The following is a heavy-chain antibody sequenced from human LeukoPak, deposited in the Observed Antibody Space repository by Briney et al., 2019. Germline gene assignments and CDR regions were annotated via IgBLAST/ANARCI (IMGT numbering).Heavy chain of an antibody. Sequence: PGGSLRLSCAASGFTYSDYYMSWIRQDPGKGLEWVSYISSSGSTIYYADSVKGRFTISRDNAKNSLYLQMNSLRAEDTAVYYCAREATVVNTLDYWGQGTLVTVSS. CDR3: AREATVVNTLDY. CDR1: GFTYSDYY. J-gene: IGHJ4*02. V-gene: IGHV3-11*01. CDR2: ISSSGSTI. D-gene: IGHD4-23*01.